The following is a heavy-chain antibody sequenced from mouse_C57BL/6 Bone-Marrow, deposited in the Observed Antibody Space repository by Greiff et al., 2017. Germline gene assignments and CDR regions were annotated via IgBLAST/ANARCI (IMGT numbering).Heavy chain of an antibody. CDR3: ARQSFITTVVSYFDY. CDR2: ISSGGSYT. CDR1: GFTFSSYG. D-gene: IGHD1-1*01. V-gene: IGHV5-6*01. J-gene: IGHJ2*01. Sequence: DVHLVESGGDLVKPGGSLKLSCAASGFTFSSYGMSWVRQTPDKRLEWVATISSGGSYTYYPDSVKGRFTISRDNAKNTLYLQMSSLKSEDTAMYYCARQSFITTVVSYFDYWGQGTTLTVSS.